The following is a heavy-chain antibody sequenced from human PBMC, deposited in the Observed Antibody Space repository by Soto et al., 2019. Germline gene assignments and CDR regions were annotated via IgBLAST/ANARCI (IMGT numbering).Heavy chain of an antibody. CDR2: IYYSGST. CDR1: GGSISSGGYY. Sequence: LSLTCTVSGGSISSGGYYWSWIRQHPGKGLEWIGYIYYSGSTYYNPSLKSRVTISVDTSKNQFSLKLSSVTAADTAVYYCARGMNVDTDFFAYWGQGTLVTVSS. D-gene: IGHD5-18*01. J-gene: IGHJ4*02. CDR3: ARGMNVDTDFFAY. V-gene: IGHV4-31*03.